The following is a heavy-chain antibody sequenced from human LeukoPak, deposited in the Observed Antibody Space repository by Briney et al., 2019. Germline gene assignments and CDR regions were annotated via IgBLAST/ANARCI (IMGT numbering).Heavy chain of an antibody. Sequence: SETPSLTCAVSGVSLSTNNWWSWVRQPPGKGLAWIGEVYHSGSAHYNPSLKSRVTMFVDKSKNQFSLRLNSVTAADTAVYYCANSFSAVTTKHYWGQGALVTVSS. J-gene: IGHJ4*02. D-gene: IGHD4-17*01. CDR3: ANSFSAVTTKHY. CDR1: GVSLSTNNW. V-gene: IGHV4-4*02. CDR2: VYHSGSA.